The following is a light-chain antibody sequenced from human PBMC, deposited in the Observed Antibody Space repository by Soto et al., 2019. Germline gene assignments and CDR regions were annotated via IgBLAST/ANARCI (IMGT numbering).Light chain of an antibody. J-gene: IGLJ1*01. V-gene: IGLV2-23*01. CDR2: EGS. Sequence: QSVLTQPASVSGSPGQSITISCTGTSSDVGSYNLVSWYQQHPGKAPKLMIYEGSKRPSGVSNRFSGSKSGNTASLTISGLQAEDEADYYCCSYAGNSLYVFGTGTKVPS. CDR3: CSYAGNSLYV. CDR1: SSDVGSYNL.